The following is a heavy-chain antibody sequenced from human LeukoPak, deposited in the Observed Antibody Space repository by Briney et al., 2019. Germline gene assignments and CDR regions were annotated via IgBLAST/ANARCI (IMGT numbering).Heavy chain of an antibody. D-gene: IGHD3-10*01. J-gene: IGHJ5*02. CDR2: INPNSGGT. CDR1: GYTLTGYY. V-gene: IGHV1-2*02. CDR3: ARGGLGSYFSWLDP. Sequence: ASVKVSCKASGYTLTGYYIHWVRQAPGQGLECVGWINPNSGGTNYAQKFQGRVTMTRDTSISTAYMELSRLRSDDTAVYYCARGGLGSYFSWLDPWGQGTLVTVSS.